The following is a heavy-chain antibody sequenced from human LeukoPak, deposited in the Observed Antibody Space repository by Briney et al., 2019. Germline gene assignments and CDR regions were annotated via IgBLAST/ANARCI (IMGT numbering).Heavy chain of an antibody. D-gene: IGHD4-17*01. CDR2: IDASGAYT. J-gene: IGHJ4*02. CDR1: GFTFSTYP. CDR3: AKISSVTANFDC. V-gene: IGHV3-23*01. Sequence: GGSLRLSCAASGFTFSTYPMGWVRQAPGKGLEWVSSIDASGAYTYYADSVRGRFTISRDNSKNTLYLQMNTLRAEDTAVYSCAKISSVTANFDCWGQGTLVTISS.